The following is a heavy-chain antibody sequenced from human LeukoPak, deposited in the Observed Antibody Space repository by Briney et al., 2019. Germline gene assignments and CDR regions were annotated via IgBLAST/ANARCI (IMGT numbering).Heavy chain of an antibody. CDR2: IYYSGST. Sequence: SETLSLTCTVSGGSISSYYWSWIRQPPGKGLEWIGYIYYSGSTNYNPSLQSRVTISVDTSKNQFSLKVSSVTAADTAVYYCARGSYSISWYYFDYWGQGALVTVSS. J-gene: IGHJ4*02. CDR1: GGSISSYY. CDR3: ARGSYSISWYYFDY. V-gene: IGHV4-59*01. D-gene: IGHD6-13*01.